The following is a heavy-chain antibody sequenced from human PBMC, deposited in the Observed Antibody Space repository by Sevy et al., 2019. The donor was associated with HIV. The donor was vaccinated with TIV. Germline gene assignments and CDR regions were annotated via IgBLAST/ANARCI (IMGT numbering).Heavy chain of an antibody. D-gene: IGHD3-22*01. CDR2: NSGSGGST. J-gene: IGHJ5*02. Sequence: GGSLRLSCAASGFTFSSYAMSWVRQAPGKGLEWVSANSGSGGSTYYADSVKGRFTISRDNSKNTLYLQMNSLRADDTAVYYCAKDWYYYDSSGYYPNWFDPWGQGTLVTVSS. V-gene: IGHV3-23*01. CDR3: AKDWYYYDSSGYYPNWFDP. CDR1: GFTFSSYA.